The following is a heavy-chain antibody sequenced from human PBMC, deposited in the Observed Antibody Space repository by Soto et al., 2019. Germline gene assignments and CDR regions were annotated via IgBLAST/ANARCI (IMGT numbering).Heavy chain of an antibody. CDR3: ARAEEYQLLTFDD. CDR2: IYYSGST. CDR1: GGSISSGGYY. J-gene: IGHJ4*02. D-gene: IGHD2-2*01. V-gene: IGHV4-31*03. Sequence: PSETLSLTCTVSGGSISSGGYYWSWIRQHPGKGLEWIGYIYYSGSTYYNPSLKSRVTISVDTSKNQFSLKLSSVTAADTAVYYCARAEEYQLLTFDDWGQGTLVTVSS.